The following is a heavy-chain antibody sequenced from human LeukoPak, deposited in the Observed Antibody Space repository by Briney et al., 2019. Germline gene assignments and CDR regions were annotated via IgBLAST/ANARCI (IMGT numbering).Heavy chain of an antibody. Sequence: PGGSLRHSCAASGFTVSTYYMNWVRQAPGKGLEWVSILCSGDSTYYADSVKGRFIVSRDNSKNTLYLQMSALRAEDTAVYYCARVGDHYHWYLDLWGRGTLVTVSS. V-gene: IGHV3-53*01. J-gene: IGHJ2*01. CDR1: GFTVSTYY. CDR3: ARVGDHYHWYLDL. CDR2: LCSGDST. D-gene: IGHD3-10*01.